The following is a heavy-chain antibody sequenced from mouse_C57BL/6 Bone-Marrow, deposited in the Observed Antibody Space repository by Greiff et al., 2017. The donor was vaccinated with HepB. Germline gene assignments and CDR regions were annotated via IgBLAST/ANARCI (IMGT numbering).Heavy chain of an antibody. J-gene: IGHJ3*02. Sequence: VKLQQPGAELVKPGASVKLSCKASGYTFTSYWMQWVKQRPGQGLEWIGEIDPSDSYTNSNQKFKGKATLTVDTSSSTAYMQLSSLTSEDSAVYYCARWITTWGQGTLVTVSA. CDR3: ARWITT. CDR1: GYTFTSYW. V-gene: IGHV1-50*01. CDR2: IDPSDSYT. D-gene: IGHD1-1*01.